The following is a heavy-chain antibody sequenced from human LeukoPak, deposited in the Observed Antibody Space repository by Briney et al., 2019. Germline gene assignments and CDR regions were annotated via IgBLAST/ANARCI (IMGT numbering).Heavy chain of an antibody. D-gene: IGHD6-13*01. CDR1: GFTFSSYS. Sequence: PGGPLRLSCAASGFTFSSYSMNWVRQAPGKGLEWVSYISSSSSTIYYADSVKGRFTISRDNAKNSLYLQMNSLRAEDTAVYYCARDTRYSSRRPIWGQGTMVTVSS. V-gene: IGHV3-48*01. J-gene: IGHJ3*02. CDR3: ARDTRYSSRRPI. CDR2: ISSSSSTI.